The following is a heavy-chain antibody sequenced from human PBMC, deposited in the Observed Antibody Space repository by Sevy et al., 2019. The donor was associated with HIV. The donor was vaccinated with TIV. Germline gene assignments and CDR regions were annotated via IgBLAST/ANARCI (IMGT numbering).Heavy chain of an antibody. CDR1: GFTFSSYS. CDR2: ISSSNITI. V-gene: IGHV3-48*02. D-gene: IGHD6-13*01. Sequence: GGSLRLSCAASGFTFSSYSMNWVRQAPGKGLEWVSYISSSNITIYYADSVKVRFTISRDNAKNSLYLQMNGLRDEDTAVYYCASGIAAAGVNYWGQGTLVTVSS. CDR3: ASGIAAAGVNY. J-gene: IGHJ4*02.